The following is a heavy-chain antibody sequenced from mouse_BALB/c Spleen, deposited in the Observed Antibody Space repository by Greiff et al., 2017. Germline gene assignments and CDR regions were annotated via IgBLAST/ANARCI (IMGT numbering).Heavy chain of an antibody. CDR1: GFAFSSYD. J-gene: IGHJ3*01. CDR2: ISSGGGST. CDR3: ARHDYRRLFFAY. Sequence: EVKVVESGGGLVKPGGSLKLSCAASGFAFSSYDMSWVRQTPEKRLEWVAYISSGGGSTYYPDTVKGRFTISRDNAKNTLYLQMSSLKSEDTAMYYCARHDYRRLFFAYWGQGTLVTVSA. D-gene: IGHD2-14*01. V-gene: IGHV5-12-1*01.